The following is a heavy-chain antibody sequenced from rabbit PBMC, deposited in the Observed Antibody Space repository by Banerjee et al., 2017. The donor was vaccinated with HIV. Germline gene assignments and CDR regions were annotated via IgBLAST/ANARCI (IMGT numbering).Heavy chain of an antibody. CDR2: IYAGSSGSA. Sequence: QEQLVESGGGLVQPEGSLTLTCTASGFSFSSTYYMCWVRQAPGKGLEWIGTIYAGSSGSAYYASWVNGRFTISKTSSTTVTLQMTSLSAADTATYFCARDRDGDAGYGSLALWGPGT. J-gene: IGHJ4*01. CDR3: ARDRDGDAGYGSLAL. D-gene: IGHD7-1*01. CDR1: GFSFSSTYY. V-gene: IGHV1S45*01.